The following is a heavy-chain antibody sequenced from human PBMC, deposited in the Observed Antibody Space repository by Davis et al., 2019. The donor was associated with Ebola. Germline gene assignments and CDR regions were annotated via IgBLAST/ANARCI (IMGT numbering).Heavy chain of an antibody. CDR3: ARSDSGGNWYFDL. CDR2: INSDGSSA. J-gene: IGHJ2*01. V-gene: IGHV3-74*03. Sequence: GESLKTSCAASGFTFSSYWMHWVRQAPGKGLVWVSRINSDGSSATYADSVKGRFTISRDNAKNSLYLQINSLRADDTALYHCARSDSGGNWYFDLWGRGTLVTVSS. D-gene: IGHD4-17*01. CDR1: GFTFSSYW.